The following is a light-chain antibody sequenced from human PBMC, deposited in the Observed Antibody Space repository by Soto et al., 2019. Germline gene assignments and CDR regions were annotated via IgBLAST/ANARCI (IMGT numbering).Light chain of an antibody. J-gene: IGLJ1*01. CDR1: SSNIGSNT. Sequence: QSVLTQPPSASGTPGQRVTISCSGSSSNIGSNTVNWYQQLPGTAPKLLIYSNNQRPSGVPDRFSGSKSGTSASLAISGLQSEDEAYYYCAAWDDSLNGHYVFGTGTKVTVL. V-gene: IGLV1-44*01. CDR2: SNN. CDR3: AAWDDSLNGHYV.